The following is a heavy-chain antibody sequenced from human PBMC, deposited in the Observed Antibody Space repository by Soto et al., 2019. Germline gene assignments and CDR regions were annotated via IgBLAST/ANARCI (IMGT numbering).Heavy chain of an antibody. Sequence: GGSLRLSCSASGFTFSSYAMHWVRQAPGKGLEYVSAISRNGGSTYYADSVKGRFTISRDNSKNTLYLQMSSLRAEDTAVYYCVKEGYYYDSSGYYYGWFDPWGQGTLVTSPQ. V-gene: IGHV3-64D*06. D-gene: IGHD3-22*01. J-gene: IGHJ5*02. CDR1: GFTFSSYA. CDR2: ISRNGGST. CDR3: VKEGYYYDSSGYYYGWFDP.